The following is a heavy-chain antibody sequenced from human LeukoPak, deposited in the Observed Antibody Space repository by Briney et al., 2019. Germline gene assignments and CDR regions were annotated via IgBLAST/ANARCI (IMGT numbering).Heavy chain of an antibody. CDR1: GGSFSGYY. CDR2: INHSGST. Sequence: SETLSLTCAVYGGSFSGYYWSWIRQPPGKGLEWIGEINHSGSTNYNPSLKSRVTISVDTSKNQFSLKLSSVTAADTAVYYCARGLLSGVDAFDIWGQGTMVTVSS. CDR3: ARGLLSGVDAFDI. V-gene: IGHV4-34*01. J-gene: IGHJ3*02.